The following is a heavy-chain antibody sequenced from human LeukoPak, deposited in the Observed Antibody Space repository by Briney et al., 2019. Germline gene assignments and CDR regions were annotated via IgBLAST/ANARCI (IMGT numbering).Heavy chain of an antibody. CDR2: INPNSGGT. CDR1: GYTFTGYY. V-gene: IGHV1-2*02. CDR3: AREGCSSTSCYNYYYGMDV. Sequence: ASVKVSCKASGYTFTGYYMHWVRQAPGQGLEWMGWINPNSGGTNYAQKFQGRVTMTRDTSISTAYMELSGLRSDDTAVYYCAREGCSSTSCYNYYYGMDVWGQGTTVTVSS. J-gene: IGHJ6*02. D-gene: IGHD2-2*02.